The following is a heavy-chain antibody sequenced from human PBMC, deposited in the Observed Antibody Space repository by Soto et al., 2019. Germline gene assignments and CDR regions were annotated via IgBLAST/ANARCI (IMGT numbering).Heavy chain of an antibody. CDR1: GFSFSNHG. J-gene: IGHJ4*02. CDR3: ARNSRATVAGAPDY. D-gene: IGHD6-19*01. V-gene: IGHV3-30*03. Sequence: HPGGSLRLACVASGFSFSNHGMHWVRQAPGKGLEWVAVISYDGSNKDYVESVKGRFTISRDNSKNTLYLQINSLRVEDTAVFYCARNSRATVAGAPDYWGQGT. CDR2: ISYDGSNK.